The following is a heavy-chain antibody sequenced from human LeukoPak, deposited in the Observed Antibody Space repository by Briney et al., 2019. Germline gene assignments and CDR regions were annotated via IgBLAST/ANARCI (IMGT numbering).Heavy chain of an antibody. D-gene: IGHD1-26*01. CDR3: ARDWVGGSYYDY. CDR2: IYYSGST. J-gene: IGHJ4*02. V-gene: IGHV4-30-4*01. Sequence: PSETLSLTCTVSGGSISSGDYYWSWIRQPPGKGLEWIGYIYYSGSTYYNPSLKSRVTISVDTSKNQFSLKLSSVTAADTAVYYCARDWVGGSYYDYWGQGTLVTVSS. CDR1: GGSISSGDYY.